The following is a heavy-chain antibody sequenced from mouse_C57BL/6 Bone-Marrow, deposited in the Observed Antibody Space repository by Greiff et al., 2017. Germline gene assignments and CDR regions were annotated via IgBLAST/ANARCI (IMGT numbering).Heavy chain of an antibody. J-gene: IGHJ3*01. V-gene: IGHV5-17*01. Sequence: EVKLMESGGGLVKPGGSLKLSCAASGFTFSDYGMHWVRQAPEKGLEWVAYISSGSSTIYYADTVQGRFTISRDNAKNTLFLQMTSLRSEDTALYDCARPDDYSSSYGFAYWGQGTLVTVSA. CDR1: GFTFSDYG. CDR2: ISSGSSTI. CDR3: ARPDDYSSSYGFAY. D-gene: IGHD1-1*01.